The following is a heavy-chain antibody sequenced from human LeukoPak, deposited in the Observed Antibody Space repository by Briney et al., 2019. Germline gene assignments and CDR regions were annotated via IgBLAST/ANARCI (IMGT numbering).Heavy chain of an antibody. J-gene: IGHJ4*02. V-gene: IGHV1-24*01. CDR1: GYTLAELS. CDR2: FDPEDGET. D-gene: IGHD6-19*01. CDR3: ATDLLAVAGPYDY. Sequence: GASVKVSCKVSGYTLAELSMHWARQAPGKGLEWMGGFDPEDGETIYAQKFQGRVTMTEDTSTDTAYMELSSLRSEDTAVYYCATDLLAVAGPYDYWGQGTLVTVSS.